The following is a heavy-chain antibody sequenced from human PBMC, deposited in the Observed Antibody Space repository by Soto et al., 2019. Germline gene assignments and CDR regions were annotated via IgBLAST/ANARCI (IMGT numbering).Heavy chain of an antibody. CDR2: IKSKTDGGTT. V-gene: IGHV3-15*01. D-gene: IGHD3-16*02. J-gene: IGHJ3*02. Sequence: GGSLRLSCAASGFTFSNAWMSWVRQAPGKGLEWVGRIKSKTDGGTTDYAAPVKGRFTISRDDSKNTLYLQMNSLKTDDTAVYYCTTDIEDHDAFDIWGQGTMVTVSS. CDR1: GFTFSNAW. CDR3: TTDIEDHDAFDI.